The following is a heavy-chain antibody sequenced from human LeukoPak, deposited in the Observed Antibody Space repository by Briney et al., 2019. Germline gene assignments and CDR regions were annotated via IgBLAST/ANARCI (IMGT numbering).Heavy chain of an antibody. CDR1: GGSISSYY. CDR3: ARALTVPPFDY. CDR2: IYYSGST. Sequence: SETLSLTCTLSGGSISSYYWSWIRQPPGKGLEWLGYIYYSGSTNYNPSLKSRVTISLDTSKNQFSLKLSSVTAADTAVYYCARALTVPPFDYWGQGTLVPVSS. J-gene: IGHJ4*02. V-gene: IGHV4-59*01. D-gene: IGHD2-2*01.